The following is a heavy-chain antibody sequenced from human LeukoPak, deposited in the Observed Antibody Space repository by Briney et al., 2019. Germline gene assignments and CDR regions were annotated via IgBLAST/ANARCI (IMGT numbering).Heavy chain of an antibody. CDR1: GFTFGSYW. D-gene: IGHD5-12*01. J-gene: IGHJ4*02. CDR3: AKDREMWLRTADY. V-gene: IGHV3-7*03. CDR2: IKQDGSEK. Sequence: SGGSLRLSCAASGFTFGSYWMNWVRQAPGTGLEWVANIKQDGSEKYYVDSVKGRFTISRDNAKNSLYLQMNSLRAEDTAVYYCAKDREMWLRTADYWGQGTLVTVSS.